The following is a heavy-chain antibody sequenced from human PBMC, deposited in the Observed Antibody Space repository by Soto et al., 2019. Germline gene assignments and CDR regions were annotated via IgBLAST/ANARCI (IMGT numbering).Heavy chain of an antibody. V-gene: IGHV2-5*01. CDR2: VYWHDDK. CDR3: ARRNIGLLTGPFDS. J-gene: IGHJ5*01. Sequence: QITLKEAGPSLLKPTQTVTLTCTFSGFSRTNTGVTVASNRHPPGKALEWLALVYWHDDKRYNPSLRYKLTIVKEPSKFLVVPTVANVGPGDTATYFCARRNIGLLTGPFDSWGRGTLVTVA. CDR1: GFSRTNTGVT. D-gene: IGHD3-9*01.